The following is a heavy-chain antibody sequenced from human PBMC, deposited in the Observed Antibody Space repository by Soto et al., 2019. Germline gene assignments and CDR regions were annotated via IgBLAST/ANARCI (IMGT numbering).Heavy chain of an antibody. CDR1: GGTLSDYY. J-gene: IGHJ5*02. D-gene: IGHD6-6*01. CDR2: IHYSGST. CDR3: ARGGIAARKGRWFDP. V-gene: IGHV4-59*01. Sequence: SETLSLTCTVSGGTLSDYYWPWIRQPPGKGLEWIGYIHYSGSTNYNPSLKSRVTISVDTSKNQFSLKLRSVTAADTAMYHCARGGIAARKGRWFDPWGQGAPVTVSS.